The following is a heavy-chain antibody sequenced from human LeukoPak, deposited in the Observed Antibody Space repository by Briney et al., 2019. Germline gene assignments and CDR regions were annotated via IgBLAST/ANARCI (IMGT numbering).Heavy chain of an antibody. D-gene: IGHD1-26*01. CDR1: GFTLSSFW. V-gene: IGHV3-7*04. CDR3: ARAYVSGGHGYLDV. Sequence: GGSLRLSCAASGFTLSSFWVNWVRQAPGKGPEWVANIKQDGSEKQYVDSVKGRFTISRDNAENSVYLQMNSLRAEDTAVYYCARAYVSGGHGYLDVWGRGTLATVSS. CDR2: IKQDGSEK. J-gene: IGHJ2*01.